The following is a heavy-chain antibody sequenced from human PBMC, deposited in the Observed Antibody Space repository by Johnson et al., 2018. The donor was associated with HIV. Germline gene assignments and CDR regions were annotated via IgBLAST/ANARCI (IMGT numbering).Heavy chain of an antibody. V-gene: IGHV3-30-3*01. D-gene: IGHD1-7*01. Sequence: QVQLVESGGGVVQAGRSLRLSCAASGFTFSSYAMHWVRQAPGKGLEWVAIISYDGSNKYYADSVKGRFPISRDNSKNTLYLQMNSLKTEDTAVYYCTTDIVQYNWNSEIDAFDIWGQGTMVTVSS. CDR3: TTDIVQYNWNSEIDAFDI. CDR1: GFTFSSYA. J-gene: IGHJ3*02. CDR2: ISYDGSNK.